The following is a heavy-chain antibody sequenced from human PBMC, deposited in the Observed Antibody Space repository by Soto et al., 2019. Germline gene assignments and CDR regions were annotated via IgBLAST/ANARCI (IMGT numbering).Heavy chain of an antibody. Sequence: SETLSLTCTVSGDSINSGDYYWSWIRQPPGKGLEWIGYIYYSGSTYHNPSLKSRINISLDTSKNQFSLKLSYVTAADTAVYYCATVPTYYYDRSGYANAFDIWGQGTMVTVS. D-gene: IGHD3-22*01. CDR1: GDSINSGDYY. J-gene: IGHJ3*02. V-gene: IGHV4-30-4*01. CDR3: ATVPTYYYDRSGYANAFDI. CDR2: IYYSGST.